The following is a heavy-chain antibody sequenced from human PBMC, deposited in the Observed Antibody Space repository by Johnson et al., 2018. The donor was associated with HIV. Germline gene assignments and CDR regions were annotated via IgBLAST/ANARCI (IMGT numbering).Heavy chain of an antibody. CDR1: GFIFSDYY. J-gene: IGHJ3*02. V-gene: IGHV3-23*04. CDR3: ARLPSGYSRDDLDI. D-gene: IGHD5-18*01. Sequence: MLLVESGGGLVKPGGSLRLSCAASGFIFSDYYMSWIRQAPGKGLEWVSAISGSGGSTYYADSVKGRFTISRDNSKNTLYLQINSLRPEDTAVYYCARLPSGYSRDDLDIWGQGTMVTVSS. CDR2: ISGSGGST.